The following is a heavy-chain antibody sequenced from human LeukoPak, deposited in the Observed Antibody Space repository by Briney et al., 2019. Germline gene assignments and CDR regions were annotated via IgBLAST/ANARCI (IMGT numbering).Heavy chain of an antibody. V-gene: IGHV1-2*02. CDR1: GYTFTGYY. CDR2: INPNSGGT. J-gene: IGHJ4*02. D-gene: IGHD6-19*01. CDR3: ARARWIAVAGTYFDY. Sequence: ASVKVSCKASGYTFTGYYMHWVRRAPGQGLEWMGWINPNSGGTNYAQKFQGRVTMTRDTSISTAYMELSRLRSDDTAVYYCARARWIAVAGTYFDYWGQGTLVTVSS.